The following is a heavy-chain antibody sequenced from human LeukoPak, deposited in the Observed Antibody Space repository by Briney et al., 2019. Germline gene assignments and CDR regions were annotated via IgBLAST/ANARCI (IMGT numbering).Heavy chain of an antibody. Sequence: PGGSLRLSCAASGFTFSSYAMNWVRQAPGKGLEWVSSITGSGGSTYYADSVKGRFTISRDNAKNTLYLQMNSLRAEDTAVYYCENGGGEWLPEYWGQGTLVTVSS. V-gene: IGHV3-23*01. CDR3: ENGGGEWLPEY. CDR1: GFTFSSYA. J-gene: IGHJ4*02. CDR2: ITGSGGST. D-gene: IGHD6-19*01.